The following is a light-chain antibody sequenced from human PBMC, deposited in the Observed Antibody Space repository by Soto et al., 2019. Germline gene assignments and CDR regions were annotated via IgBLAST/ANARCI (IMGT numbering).Light chain of an antibody. CDR2: EAS. CDR3: QQLNSYPLT. CDR1: QGISSF. Sequence: DIQLTQSPSFLSASVGDRVTITCRASQGISSFLAWYQQKPGKAPKLLIYEASTLQSGVPSRFSGSGSGTEFPLTISRLQPEGFATYYCQQLNSYPLTFGGGTKVEIK. J-gene: IGKJ4*01. V-gene: IGKV1-9*01.